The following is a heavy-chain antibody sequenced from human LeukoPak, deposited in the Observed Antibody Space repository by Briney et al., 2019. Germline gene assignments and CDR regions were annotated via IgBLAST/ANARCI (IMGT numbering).Heavy chain of an antibody. J-gene: IGHJ4*02. CDR3: AGVVLSMRDYVWGSYRLYFFDY. CDR2: INHSGST. V-gene: IGHV4-34*01. D-gene: IGHD3-16*02. Sequence: SETLSLTCAVYGGSFSGYYWSWIRQPPGKGLEWIGEINHSGSTNYNPSLKSRVTISVDTSKNQFSLKLSSVCAADTAVYYCAGVVLSMRDYVWGSYRLYFFDYWGQGTLVTVSS. CDR1: GGSFSGYY.